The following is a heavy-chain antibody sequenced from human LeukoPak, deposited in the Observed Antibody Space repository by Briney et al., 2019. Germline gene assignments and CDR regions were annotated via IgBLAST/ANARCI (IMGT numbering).Heavy chain of an antibody. CDR3: ATDLAGARSPSLFDY. Sequence: GASVKVSCKVSGYTLTELSMHWVRQAPGKGLEWMGGFDPEDGETIYAQKFQGRVTMTEDTSTDTAHMELSSLRSEDTAVYYCATDLAGARSPSLFDYWGQGTLVTVSS. V-gene: IGHV1-24*01. CDR1: GYTLTELS. D-gene: IGHD1-26*01. J-gene: IGHJ4*02. CDR2: FDPEDGET.